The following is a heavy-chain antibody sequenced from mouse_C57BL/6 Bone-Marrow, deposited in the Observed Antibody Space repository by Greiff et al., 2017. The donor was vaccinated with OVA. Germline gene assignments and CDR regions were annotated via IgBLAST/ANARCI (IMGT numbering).Heavy chain of an antibody. Sequence: EVKVVESGGGLVKPGGSLKLSCAASGFTFSDYGMHWVRQAPEKGLEWVAYISSGSSTIYYADTVKGRFTISRDNAKNTLFLQMTSLRSEDTAMYYCARRMAKGYFDVWGTGTTVTVSS. CDR2: ISSGSSTI. V-gene: IGHV5-17*01. J-gene: IGHJ1*03. CDR1: GFTFSDYG. CDR3: ARRMAKGYFDV. D-gene: IGHD1-2*01.